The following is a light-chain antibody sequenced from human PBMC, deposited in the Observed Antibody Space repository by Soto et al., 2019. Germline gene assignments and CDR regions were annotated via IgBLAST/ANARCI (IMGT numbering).Light chain of an antibody. J-gene: IGKJ1*01. V-gene: IGKV3D-15*01. CDR3: KEYNSWPPWT. CDR1: QSVSSN. Sequence: EIVMTQSPATLSVSPGERATLSCRASQSVSSNLAWYQQKPGQAPRLLIYGASPRATGIPARFSGSGSGTEFTLTICSLQSEDFAVYYCKEYNSWPPWTFGQGIKVEIK. CDR2: GAS.